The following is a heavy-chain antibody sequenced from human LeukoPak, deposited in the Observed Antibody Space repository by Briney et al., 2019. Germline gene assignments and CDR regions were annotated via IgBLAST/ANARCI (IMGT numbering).Heavy chain of an antibody. CDR1: GFTFSNDW. CDR3: ARGRGGSYHY. V-gene: IGHV3-74*01. J-gene: IGHJ4*02. CDR2: INTDGSTT. Sequence: GGSLSLSCAASGFTFSNDWMHWVRQAPGKGLVWVSRINTDGSTTTYADSVKGRFTISRDNAKNTLYLQMNSLRVEDTAVYYCARGRGGSYHYWGPGTLVTVSS. D-gene: IGHD1-26*01.